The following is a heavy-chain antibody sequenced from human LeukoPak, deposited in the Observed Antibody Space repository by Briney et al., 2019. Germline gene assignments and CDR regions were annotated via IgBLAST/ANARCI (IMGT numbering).Heavy chain of an antibody. CDR1: GFRSTSYS. V-gene: IGHV3-21*01. Sequence: GGSLRLSCAASGFRSTSYSMSWVRQAPGKRPEWVSSISSSSSYIYYADSVKGRFTISRDNAKNSLYLQTNSLRAEDTAVYYCARVSYYGSGSYFVMDVWGQGTTVTVSS. D-gene: IGHD3-10*01. CDR2: ISSSSSYI. J-gene: IGHJ6*02. CDR3: ARVSYYGSGSYFVMDV.